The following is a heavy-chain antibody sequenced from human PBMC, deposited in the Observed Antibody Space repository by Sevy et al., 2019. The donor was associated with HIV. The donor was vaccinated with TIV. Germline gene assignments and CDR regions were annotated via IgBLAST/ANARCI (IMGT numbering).Heavy chain of an antibody. D-gene: IGHD3-3*01. CDR3: AREVTYYDVWSTKRWRRPSGMDV. Sequence: ASVKVSCKAAGYTFSNYGISWVRQAPGQGLEWMGWINVYNGHTSFAQNFQDRITVTADTSTNTAYMELRSLTSDDTASYYWAREVTYYDVWSTKRWRRPSGMDVWGQGTTVTVSS. CDR2: INVYNGHT. V-gene: IGHV1-18*04. J-gene: IGHJ6*02. CDR1: GYTFSNYG.